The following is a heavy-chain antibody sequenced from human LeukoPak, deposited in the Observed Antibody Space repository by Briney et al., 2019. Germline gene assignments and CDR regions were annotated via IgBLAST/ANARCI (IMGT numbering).Heavy chain of an antibody. CDR1: GFTFDDYG. D-gene: IGHD7-27*01. Sequence: GGSQRLSCAASGFTFDDYGMSWVRQAPGKGLEWVSGINWNGGSTGYADSVKGRSTISRDNAKNSLYLQMNNLRAEDTAVYYCARDLNWETYWGQGTLVTVSS. CDR2: INWNGGST. V-gene: IGHV3-20*04. CDR3: ARDLNWETY. J-gene: IGHJ4*02.